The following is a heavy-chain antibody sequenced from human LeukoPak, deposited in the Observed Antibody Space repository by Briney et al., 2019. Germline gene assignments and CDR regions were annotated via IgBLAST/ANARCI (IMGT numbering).Heavy chain of an antibody. CDR2: ISSSSSYT. CDR1: GFTFSDYY. V-gene: IGHV3-11*06. Sequence: GGSLRLSCAASGFTFSDYYMSWIRQAPGEGLEWVSYISSSSSYTNYADSVKGRFTISRDNAKNSLYLQMNSLRAEDTAVYYCARRCSSTSCPYWYFDLWGRGTLVTVSS. CDR3: ARRCSSTSCPYWYFDL. J-gene: IGHJ2*01. D-gene: IGHD2-2*01.